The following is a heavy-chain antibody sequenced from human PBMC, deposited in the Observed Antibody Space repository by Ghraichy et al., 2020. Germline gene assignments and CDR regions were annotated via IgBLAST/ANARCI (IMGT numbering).Heavy chain of an antibody. J-gene: IGHJ6*02. V-gene: IGHV3-21*01. CDR2: ISSSSSYI. D-gene: IGHD4-17*01. CDR1: GFTFSSYS. Sequence: GGSLRLSCAASGFTFSSYSMNWVRQAPGKGLEWVSSISSSSSYIYYADSVKGRFTISRDNAKNSLYLQMNSLRAEDTAVYYCARDPETVISLWYYYYGMDVWGQGTTVTVSS. CDR3: ARDPETVISLWYYYYGMDV.